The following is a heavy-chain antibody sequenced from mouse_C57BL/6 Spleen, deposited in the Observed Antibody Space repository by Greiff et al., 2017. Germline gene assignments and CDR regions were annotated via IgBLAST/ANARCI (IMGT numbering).Heavy chain of an antibody. J-gene: IGHJ2*01. CDR2: IYPGDGDT. V-gene: IGHV1-82*01. CDR1: GYAFSSSW. Sequence: QVQLQQSGPELVKPGASVKISCKASGYAFSSSWMNWVKQRPGKGLEWIGRIYPGDGDTNYNGKFKGKATLTADKSSSTAYMQLSSLTSEDSAVSFCARPSRYGSSYDFDYWGQGTTLTVSS. CDR3: ARPSRYGSSYDFDY. D-gene: IGHD1-1*01.